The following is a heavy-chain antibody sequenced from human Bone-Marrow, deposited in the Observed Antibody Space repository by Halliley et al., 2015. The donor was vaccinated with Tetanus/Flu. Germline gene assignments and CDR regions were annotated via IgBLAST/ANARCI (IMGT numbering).Heavy chain of an antibody. V-gene: IGHV4-59*03. D-gene: IGHD3-16*02. J-gene: IGHJ5*02. Sequence: WIGHVYYSGGPEYNPPLKSRVPISIDPSKNQFSRRLTSVTAADTAVYYCARNLWPFDYVWGSHHTWSQGSLVTVSS. CDR3: ARNLWPFDYVWGSHHT. CDR2: VYYSGGP.